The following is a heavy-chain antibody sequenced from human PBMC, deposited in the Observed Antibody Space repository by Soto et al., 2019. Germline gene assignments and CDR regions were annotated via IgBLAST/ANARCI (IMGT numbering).Heavy chain of an antibody. CDR3: AHRLHSSSPTAHFDY. CDR2: ISSSGSTI. J-gene: IGHJ4*02. V-gene: IGHV3-11*01. Sequence: GGSLRLSCAASGFTFSDYYMSWIRQAPGKGLEWVSYISSSGSTIYYADSVKGRFTISRDNAKNSMYLKMTNMNPVDTASYYCAHRLHSSSPTAHFDYWGQGTLVTVSS. D-gene: IGHD6-6*01. CDR1: GFTFSDYY.